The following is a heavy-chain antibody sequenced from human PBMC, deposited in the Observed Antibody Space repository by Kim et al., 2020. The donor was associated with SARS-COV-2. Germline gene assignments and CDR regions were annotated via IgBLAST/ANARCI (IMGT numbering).Heavy chain of an antibody. CDR2: ITRNGVL. D-gene: IGHD2-8*01. Sequence: GGSLRLSCSASGFTFSAYPMNWVRQAPGRGLEWIAYITRNGVLMNADSVTGRFTISRNNARNSMYLHMTNLKDDNTDMIYCGRDTQGVDDP. CDR3: GRDTQGVDDP. CDR1: GFTFSAYP. J-gene: IGHJ5*02. V-gene: IGHV3-11*01.